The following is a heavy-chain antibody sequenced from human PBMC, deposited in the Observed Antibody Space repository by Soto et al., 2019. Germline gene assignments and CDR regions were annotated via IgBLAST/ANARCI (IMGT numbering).Heavy chain of an antibody. J-gene: IGHJ6*02. CDR2: IIPIFGTA. D-gene: IGHD3-3*01. CDR3: ARDSGSVLRFLETYGMDV. CDR1: GGTFSSYA. V-gene: IGHV1-69*13. Sequence: SVKVSCKASGGTFSSYAISWVRQAPGQGLEWMGGIIPIFGTANYAQKFQGRVTITADESTSTAYMEMSSLRSEDTAVYYCARDSGSVLRFLETYGMDVWGQGTTVTVSS.